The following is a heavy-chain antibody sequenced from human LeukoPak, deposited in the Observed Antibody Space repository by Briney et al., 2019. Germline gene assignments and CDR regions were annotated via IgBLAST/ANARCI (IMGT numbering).Heavy chain of an antibody. CDR2: IWYDGSNK. V-gene: IGHV3-33*06. D-gene: IGHD1-20*01. CDR1: GFTFSSYG. J-gene: IGHJ4*02. Sequence: GGSLRLSCAASGFTFSSYGMHWVRQAPGKGLEWVAVIWYDGSNKHYADSVKGRFTISRDNSKNTLYLQMNSLRAEDTAVYYCAKDPRITGTGFYWGQGTLVTVSS. CDR3: AKDPRITGTGFY.